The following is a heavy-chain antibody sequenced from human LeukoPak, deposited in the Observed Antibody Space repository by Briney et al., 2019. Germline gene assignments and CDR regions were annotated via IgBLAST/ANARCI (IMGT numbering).Heavy chain of an antibody. CDR2: IYYSGST. Sequence: SETLSLTCTVSGGSISSYYWSWIRQPPGKGLEWIGYIYYSGSTNYNPSLKSRVTISVDTSKNQFSLKLSSVTAADTAVYYCARASSGYSYGYYFDYWGQGTLVTVSS. D-gene: IGHD5-18*01. CDR1: GGSISSYY. CDR3: ARASSGYSYGYYFDY. J-gene: IGHJ4*02. V-gene: IGHV4-59*12.